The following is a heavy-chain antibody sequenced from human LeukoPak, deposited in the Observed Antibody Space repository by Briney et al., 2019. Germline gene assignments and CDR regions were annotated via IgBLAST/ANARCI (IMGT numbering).Heavy chain of an antibody. J-gene: IGHJ4*02. CDR1: GYSFNSYW. CDR3: AGHAGYWGGSSCDGGGGGSNYFDS. Sequence: PGEPLKISCKGSGYSFNSYWIGWVRQMPGKRLEWMGIIYPAVSDTRYRRSFQGQDTASADKSLRTTVLMWGGLKATDSALYYCAGHAGYWGGSSCDGGGGGSNYFDSWGQGTLVTVSS. V-gene: IGHV5-51*01. D-gene: IGHD2-2*01. CDR2: IYPAVSDT.